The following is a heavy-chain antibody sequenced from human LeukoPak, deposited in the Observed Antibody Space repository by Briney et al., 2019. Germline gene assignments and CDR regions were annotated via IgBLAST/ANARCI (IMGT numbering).Heavy chain of an antibody. J-gene: IGHJ6*02. CDR1: GFTFSSYA. V-gene: IGHV3-30*04. Sequence: GGSLRLSCAASGFTFSSYAMHWVRQAPGKGLEWVAVISYDGSNKYYADSVKGRFTISRDNSKNTLYLQMNSLRAEDTAVYYCARGVRYYDSSGPTLYYYYGMDVWGQGTTVTVSS. D-gene: IGHD3-22*01. CDR3: ARGVRYYDSSGPTLYYYYGMDV. CDR2: ISYDGSNK.